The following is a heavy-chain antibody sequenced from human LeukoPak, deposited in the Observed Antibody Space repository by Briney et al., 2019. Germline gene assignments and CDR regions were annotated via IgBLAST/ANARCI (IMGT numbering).Heavy chain of an antibody. V-gene: IGHV1-69*06. CDR1: GGTFSSYA. Sequence: GASVKVSCKASGGTFSSYAISWVRQAPGQGLEWMGGIIPIFGTANYAQKFQGRVTITADKSTSTAYMELSSLRSEDTAVYYCARDSVPTDIVVVPAAIRPDAFDIWGQGTMVTVSS. J-gene: IGHJ3*02. CDR2: IIPIFGTA. CDR3: ARDSVPTDIVVVPAAIRPDAFDI. D-gene: IGHD2-2*01.